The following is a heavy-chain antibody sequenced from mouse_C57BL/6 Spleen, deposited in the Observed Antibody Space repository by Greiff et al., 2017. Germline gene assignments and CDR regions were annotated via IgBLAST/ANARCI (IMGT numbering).Heavy chain of an antibody. J-gene: IGHJ4*01. CDR2: IGRGGDYT. CDR3: ARAGGADMDD. V-gene: IGHV5S21*01. D-gene: IGHD3-1*01. CDR1: GFTFTSYS. Sequence: EVQLLESGAGLVKPGASLKLSCAASGFTFTSYSMSWVRQTPEQGLEWIADIGRGGDYTYYADTVKGRFTISRDNTRNTLYLHMSSLKSEDTAMYDCARAGGADMDDWGKGTSVTVSS.